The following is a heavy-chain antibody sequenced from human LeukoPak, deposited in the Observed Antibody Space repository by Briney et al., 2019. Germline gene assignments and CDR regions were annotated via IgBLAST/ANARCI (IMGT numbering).Heavy chain of an antibody. CDR2: ISGSGGST. V-gene: IGHV3-23*01. D-gene: IGHD6-19*01. Sequence: PGGSLRLSCAASGFTFSSYWMSWVRQAPGKGLEWVSAISGSGGSTYYADSVKGRFTISRDNSKNTLYLQMNSLRAEDTAVYYCANRGGWPTRTLPDYWGQGTLVTVSS. CDR1: GFTFSSYW. J-gene: IGHJ4*02. CDR3: ANRGGWPTRTLPDY.